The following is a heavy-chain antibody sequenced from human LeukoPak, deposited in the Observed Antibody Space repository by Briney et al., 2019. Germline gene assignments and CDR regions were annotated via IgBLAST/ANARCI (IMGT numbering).Heavy chain of an antibody. CDR3: ARGGSGSYFSWLDP. D-gene: IGHD3-10*01. J-gene: IGHJ5*02. V-gene: IGHV1-2*02. CDR1: GYTLTGHY. CDR2: INPNSGGT. Sequence: ASVKVSCKASGYTLTGHYIHWVRQASGQGLECMGWINPNSGGTNYAQKFQGRVTMTRDTSISTAYMELSRLRSDDTAVYYCARGGSGSYFSWLDPWGQGTLVTVSS.